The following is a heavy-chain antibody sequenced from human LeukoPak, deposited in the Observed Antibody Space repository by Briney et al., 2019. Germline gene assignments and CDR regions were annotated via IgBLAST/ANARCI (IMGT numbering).Heavy chain of an antibody. CDR1: GGSISSYY. CDR2: IYYSGST. J-gene: IGHJ1*01. V-gene: IGHV4-59*01. CDR3: ARAASGYYFLSYFQH. D-gene: IGHD3-22*01. Sequence: SETLSLTCTVSGGSISSYYWSWIWQPPGKGLEWIGYIYYSGSTNYNPSLKSRVTISVDTSKNQFSLKLSSVTAADTAVYYCARAASGYYFLSYFQHWGQGTLVTVSS.